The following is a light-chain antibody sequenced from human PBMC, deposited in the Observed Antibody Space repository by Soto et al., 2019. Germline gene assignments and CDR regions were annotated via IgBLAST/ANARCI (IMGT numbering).Light chain of an antibody. CDR2: DVT. CDR3: SSCTSSSTLYV. CDR1: SSDVGDYNK. Sequence: QSALTQPASVSGSPGQSITISCTGTSSDVGDYNKVSWYQQPPGKAPKLIIYDVTNRPSGVSYRFSGSKSGNTASLTISGLQAEDEADYYCSSCTSSSTLYVFGPGTKLTVL. J-gene: IGLJ1*01. V-gene: IGLV2-14*01.